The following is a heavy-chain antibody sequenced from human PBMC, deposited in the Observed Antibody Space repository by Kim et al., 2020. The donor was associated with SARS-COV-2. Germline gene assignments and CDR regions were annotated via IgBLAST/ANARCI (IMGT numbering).Heavy chain of an antibody. D-gene: IGHD2-21*02. Sequence: SETLSLTCTVSGGSIRSSYWSWIRQSPGKKLEWIGYIYYTGNTDYNPSLKSRVTISVDTSKNQFSLKLSSVTAADTAIYYCARGPRGPATAYDFDYWGQGALVTVSS. CDR2: IYYTGNT. CDR1: GGSIRSSY. J-gene: IGHJ4*02. V-gene: IGHV4-59*01. CDR3: ARGPRGPATAYDFDY.